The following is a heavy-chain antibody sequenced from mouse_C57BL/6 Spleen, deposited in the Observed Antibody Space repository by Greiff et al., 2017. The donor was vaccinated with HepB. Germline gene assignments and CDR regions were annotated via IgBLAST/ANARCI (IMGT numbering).Heavy chain of an antibody. Sequence: VQPKESGPGLVKPSQSLSLTCSVTGYSITSGYYWNWIRQFPGNKLEWMGYISYDGSNNYNPSLKNRISITRDTSKNQFFLKLNSVTTEDTATYYCARGGADGNFYAMDYWGQGTSVTVSS. V-gene: IGHV3-6*01. CDR1: GYSITSGYY. CDR2: ISYDGSN. J-gene: IGHJ4*01. D-gene: IGHD2-1*01. CDR3: ARGGADGNFYAMDY.